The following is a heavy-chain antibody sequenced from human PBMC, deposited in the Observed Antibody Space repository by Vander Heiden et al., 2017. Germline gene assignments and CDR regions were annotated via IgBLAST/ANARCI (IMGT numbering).Heavy chain of an antibody. D-gene: IGHD3-3*01. J-gene: IGHJ3*02. Sequence: EVQLVESGGGLVQPGGSLSLSCAASGFTFSSYRMNWVRQAPGKGLEWVSYISSSSSTIYYADSVKGRFTISRDNAKNSLYLQMNSLRDEDTAVYYCARVKRFLEWLSRNDAFDIWGQGTMVTVSS. CDR1: GFTFSSYR. CDR2: ISSSSSTI. V-gene: IGHV3-48*02. CDR3: ARVKRFLEWLSRNDAFDI.